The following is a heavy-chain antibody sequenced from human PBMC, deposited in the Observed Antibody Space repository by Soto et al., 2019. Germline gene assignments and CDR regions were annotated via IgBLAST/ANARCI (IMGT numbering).Heavy chain of an antibody. CDR1: GGSISSGGYY. CDR3: ARSSGGNSDY. J-gene: IGHJ4*02. V-gene: IGHV4-31*03. D-gene: IGHD2-21*02. CDR2: IYYSGST. Sequence: SETLSLTCTVSGGSISSGGYYWSWIRQHPGKGLEWIGYIYYSGSTYYNPSLKSRVTISLDTSKNQFSLKLSSVTAADTAVYYCARSSGGNSDYWGQGTLVTVYS.